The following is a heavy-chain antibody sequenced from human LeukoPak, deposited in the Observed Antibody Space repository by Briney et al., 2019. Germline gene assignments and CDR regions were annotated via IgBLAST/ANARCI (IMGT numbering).Heavy chain of an antibody. V-gene: IGHV3-23*01. CDR1: GFTFSSYA. Sequence: GGSLRLSCAASGFTFSSYAMSWVRQAPGKGLEWVSAISCSGGSTYYADSMKGRFTISRDSSKNTLYLQMNSLRAEDTAVYYCANPFLAYQKEGRYCSGGSCDETGWGQGTLVTVSS. CDR2: ISCSGGST. D-gene: IGHD2-15*01. CDR3: ANPFLAYQKEGRYCSGGSCDETG. J-gene: IGHJ4*02.